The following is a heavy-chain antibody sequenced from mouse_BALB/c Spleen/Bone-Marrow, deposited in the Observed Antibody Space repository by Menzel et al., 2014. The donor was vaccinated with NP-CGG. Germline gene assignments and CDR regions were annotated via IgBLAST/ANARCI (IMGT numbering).Heavy chain of an antibody. CDR2: INPESSTI. V-gene: IGHV4-1*02. D-gene: IGHD1-2*01. Sequence: EVKVEESGGGLVQPGGSLKLSCTASGFDFSRYWMSWVRQAPGKGLQWIGEINPESSTINYTPSLKDKFIISRDNAKNTLYLQMSKVRSEDTALYYCTRLTYYGLSDYWGQGTTLTVSS. CDR1: GFDFSRYW. J-gene: IGHJ2*01. CDR3: TRLTYYGLSDY.